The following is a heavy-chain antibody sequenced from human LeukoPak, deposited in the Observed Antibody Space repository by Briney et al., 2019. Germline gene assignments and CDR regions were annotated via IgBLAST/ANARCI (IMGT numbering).Heavy chain of an antibody. V-gene: IGHV5-51*01. Sequence: GESLKISCKGSGYSLTSFWLGRVRQMPGKGLEGMGIIYPRDSDTRYSPSFQGKVTISADKSTSTAYLQWSSLKASDTAMYYCARNSYGNFDYWGQGTLVTVSS. CDR1: GYSLTSFW. J-gene: IGHJ4*02. CDR3: ARNSYGNFDY. D-gene: IGHD5-18*01. CDR2: IYPRDSDT.